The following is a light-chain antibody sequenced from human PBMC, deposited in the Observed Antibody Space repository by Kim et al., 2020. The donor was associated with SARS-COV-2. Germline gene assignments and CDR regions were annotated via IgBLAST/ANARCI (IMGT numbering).Light chain of an antibody. J-gene: IGKJ4*01. CDR3: QQANSFPLS. CDR2: AAS. CDR1: QPINIW. V-gene: IGKV1-12*01. Sequence: AAVGDIVNITCRASQPINIWLAWYQHKPGKAPNLLIYAASSLQTGVPTRCSGSGAGRDFTHTRSSRQPGDCATYYCQQANSFPLSFGGGTKVDIK.